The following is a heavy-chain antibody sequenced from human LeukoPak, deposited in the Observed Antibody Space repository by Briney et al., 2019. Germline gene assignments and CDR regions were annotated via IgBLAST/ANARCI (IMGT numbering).Heavy chain of an antibody. CDR1: GGSFSGYY. CDR3: ARGYYYDSSGYYPEAFDI. CDR2: INHSGST. D-gene: IGHD3-22*01. J-gene: IGHJ3*02. Sequence: SETLSLTCAVYGGSFSGYYWSWIRQPPGKGLEWIGEINHSGSTNYNPSLKSRVTISVDTSKNQFSLKLSSVTAADTAVYYCARGYYYDSSGYYPEAFDIWGQGTMVTVSS. V-gene: IGHV4-34*01.